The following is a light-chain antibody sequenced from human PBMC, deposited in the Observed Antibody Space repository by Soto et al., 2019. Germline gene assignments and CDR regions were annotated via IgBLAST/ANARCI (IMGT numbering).Light chain of an antibody. Sequence: EIVMTQSPATLSVSPGERATLSCRASQNLRSSLAWYQQKPGQAPSLLIYGASARATGIPVRFSGSGSGTEFTLSISSLQSEDFAVYFCQQYNIWPQTFGQGTKVDIK. J-gene: IGKJ1*01. V-gene: IGKV3-15*01. CDR2: GAS. CDR1: QNLRSS. CDR3: QQYNIWPQT.